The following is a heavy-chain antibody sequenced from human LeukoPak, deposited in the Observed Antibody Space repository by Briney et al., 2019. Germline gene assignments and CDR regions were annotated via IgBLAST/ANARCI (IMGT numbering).Heavy chain of an antibody. J-gene: IGHJ4*02. CDR2: INHSGST. CDR1: GGSFSGYY. CDR3: ARAYSSSWPYYFDY. Sequence: SETLSLTCAVYGGSFSGYYWSWIRQPPGKGLEWIGEINHSGSTNYNPSLKSRVTISVDTSKNQFSLKLSSVTAADTAVYYCARAYSSSWPYYFDYWGQGTLVTVSS. V-gene: IGHV4-34*01. D-gene: IGHD6-13*01.